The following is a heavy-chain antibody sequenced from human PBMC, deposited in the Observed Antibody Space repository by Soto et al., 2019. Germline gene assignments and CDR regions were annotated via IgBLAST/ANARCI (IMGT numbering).Heavy chain of an antibody. Sequence: ASVKVSCKVSGYTLTELSMHWVRQAPGKGLECMGGFDPEDGETIYAQKFQGRVTMTEDTSTDTAYMELSSLRSEDTAVYYCATDNRAVAGEGDFDYWGQGTLVTVSS. V-gene: IGHV1-24*01. J-gene: IGHJ4*02. CDR1: GYTLTELS. D-gene: IGHD6-19*01. CDR2: FDPEDGET. CDR3: ATDNRAVAGEGDFDY.